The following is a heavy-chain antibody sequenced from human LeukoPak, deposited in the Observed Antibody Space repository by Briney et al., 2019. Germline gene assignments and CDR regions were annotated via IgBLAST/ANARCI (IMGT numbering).Heavy chain of an antibody. Sequence: GGSLRLSCAASGFTFNRYSMNWVRPAPGKGLEWVSSISSSSSYIYYADSVKGRFTISRDNAKKSMYLEMNSLRAEDTAVYYCAELGYSGYDVPDYFDYWGQGTLVTVSS. CDR2: ISSSSSYI. J-gene: IGHJ4*02. D-gene: IGHD5-12*01. CDR3: AELGYSGYDVPDYFDY. V-gene: IGHV3-21*01. CDR1: GFTFNRYS.